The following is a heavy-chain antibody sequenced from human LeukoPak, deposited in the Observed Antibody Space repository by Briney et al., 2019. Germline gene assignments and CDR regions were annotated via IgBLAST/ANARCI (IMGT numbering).Heavy chain of an antibody. V-gene: IGHV3-48*03. CDR2: ISSSGNII. D-gene: IGHD6-25*01. Sequence: PGGSLRLSCAASGLSIRSYEMNWVRQAPGKGLEWVSYISSSGNIIHYADTVKGRFTISRDNAKNSLYLQMNSLRAEDTAVYYCASPPSVEAAWGQGILVTVSS. J-gene: IGHJ5*02. CDR1: GLSIRSYE. CDR3: ASPPSVEAA.